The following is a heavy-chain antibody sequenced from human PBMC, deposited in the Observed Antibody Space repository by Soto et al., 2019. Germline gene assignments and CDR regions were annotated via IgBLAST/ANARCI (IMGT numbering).Heavy chain of an antibody. Sequence: GGSLRLSCAASGFTFSSYSMNWVRQAPGKGLEWVSYISSSSSTIYYADSVKGRFTISRDNAKNSLYLQMNSLRDEDTAVYYCARSGYSSSPGRSLDYWGQGTLVTVSS. CDR2: ISSSSSTI. CDR3: ARSGYSSSPGRSLDY. J-gene: IGHJ4*02. CDR1: GFTFSSYS. D-gene: IGHD6-13*01. V-gene: IGHV3-48*02.